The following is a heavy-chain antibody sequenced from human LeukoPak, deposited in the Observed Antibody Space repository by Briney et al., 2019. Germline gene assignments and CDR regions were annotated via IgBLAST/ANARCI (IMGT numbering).Heavy chain of an antibody. CDR3: ARVGLGYCSSTSCYSAPIFDY. J-gene: IGHJ4*02. Sequence: ASVKVSCKASGYTFTSYGISWVRQAPGQGLEWMGWISAYNGNTNYAQKLQGRVTMTTGTSTSTAYMELRSLRSDDTAVYYCARVGLGYCSSTSCYSAPIFDYWGQGTLVTVSS. D-gene: IGHD2-2*01. CDR1: GYTFTSYG. V-gene: IGHV1-18*01. CDR2: ISAYNGNT.